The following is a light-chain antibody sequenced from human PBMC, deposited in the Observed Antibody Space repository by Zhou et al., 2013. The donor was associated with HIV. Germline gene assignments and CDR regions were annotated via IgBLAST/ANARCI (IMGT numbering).Light chain of an antibody. CDR1: QSVRSY. Sequence: EIVLTQSPATLSVSPGERATLSCRASQSVRSYLAWYQQKPGQAPRLLISDASTRATGVPARFSGSGSGTEFTLTINSLQSEDFALYYCQQYSNWPPVTFGGGTKVEIK. V-gene: IGKV3-15*01. J-gene: IGKJ4*01. CDR3: QQYSNWPPVT. CDR2: DAS.